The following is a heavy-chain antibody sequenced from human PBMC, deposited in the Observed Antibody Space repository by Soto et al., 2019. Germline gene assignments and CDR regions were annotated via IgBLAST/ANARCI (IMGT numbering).Heavy chain of an antibody. CDR1: GGTFSSYA. Sequence: AVKVSCKASGGTFSSYAISWVRQAPGQGLEWMGGIIPIFGTANYAQKFQGRVTITADESTSTAYMELSSLRSEDTAVYYCARDRKGNYGSGSYPPPYYYYGMDVWGQGTTVTVSS. J-gene: IGHJ6*02. CDR2: IIPIFGTA. CDR3: ARDRKGNYGSGSYPPPYYYYGMDV. D-gene: IGHD3-10*01. V-gene: IGHV1-69*13.